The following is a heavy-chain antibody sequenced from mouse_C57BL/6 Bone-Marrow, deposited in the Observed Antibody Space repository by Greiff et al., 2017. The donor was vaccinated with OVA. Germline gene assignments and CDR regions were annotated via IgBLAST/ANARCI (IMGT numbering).Heavy chain of an antibody. D-gene: IGHD2-5*01. V-gene: IGHV1-15*01. J-gene: IGHJ4*01. CDR2: IDPETGGT. CDR3: TRGYSNYYAMDY. Sequence: VQLQQSGAELVRPGASVTPSCKASGYTFTDYEMHWVKQTPVHGLEWIGAIDPETGGTAYNQKFKGKAMLTADKSSSTAYMELRSLTSEDSAVYYCTRGYSNYYAMDYWGQGTSVTVSS. CDR1: GYTFTDYE.